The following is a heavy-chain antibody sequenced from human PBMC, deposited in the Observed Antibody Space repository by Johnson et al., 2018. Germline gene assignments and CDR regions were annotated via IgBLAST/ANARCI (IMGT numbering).Heavy chain of an antibody. V-gene: IGHV3-30*18. J-gene: IGHJ6*03. D-gene: IGHD4-17*01. Sequence: QVQLQESGGGVVQPGRSLRLSCAASGFTFSSYGMHWVRQAPGKGLAWVAVISYDGSNKYYADSVKGRFTISRDNSKTTLYLQRNSLRAEDTAVYYCAKSPQPDYGDYQNYYYYYMDVWGKGTTVTVSS. CDR1: GFTFSSYG. CDR3: AKSPQPDYGDYQNYYYYYMDV. CDR2: ISYDGSNK.